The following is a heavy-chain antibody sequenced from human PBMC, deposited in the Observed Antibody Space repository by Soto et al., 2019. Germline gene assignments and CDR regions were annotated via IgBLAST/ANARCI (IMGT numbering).Heavy chain of an antibody. D-gene: IGHD2-2*01. CDR2: IIPIFRTT. J-gene: IGHJ6*02. CDR3: ARDMIPAAPAYKYYAMDV. Sequence: HVQLVQSGAEVKKPGSSVKVSCKASGDTFSNYAISWVRQAPGQGLEWMGGIIPIFRTTDYAQNFQGRVTITADESTGTAYRELSSLRSEDTAVYFCARDMIPAAPAYKYYAMDVWGQGTPVTVSS. CDR1: GDTFSNYA. V-gene: IGHV1-69*01.